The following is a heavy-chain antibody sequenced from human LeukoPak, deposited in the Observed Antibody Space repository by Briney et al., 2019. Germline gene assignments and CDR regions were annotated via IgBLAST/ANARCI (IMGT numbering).Heavy chain of an antibody. Sequence: SETLSLTCTVSGGSISSSSYYWGWIRQPPGKGLEWIGSIYYSGSTYYNPSLKSRVTISVDTSKNQFSLKLSSVTAADTAVYYCARDSWSYYYGSGSYYASMMDVWGKGTTVTVSS. CDR1: GGSISSSSYY. CDR2: IYYSGST. J-gene: IGHJ6*04. V-gene: IGHV4-39*07. D-gene: IGHD3-10*01. CDR3: ARDSWSYYYGSGSYYASMMDV.